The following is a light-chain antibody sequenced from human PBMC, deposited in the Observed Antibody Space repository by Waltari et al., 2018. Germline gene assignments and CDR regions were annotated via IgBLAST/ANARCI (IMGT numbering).Light chain of an antibody. J-gene: IGLJ2*01. CDR3: QAWDSHNVV. V-gene: IGLV3-1*01. CDR1: PLGTKH. Sequence: SFELAQPPSVSVSPGQTATITCSGYPLGTKHISRYQQRPGQSPTLLNFQDDIRPSGIPERFSGSNSLSPATLTVSGAQSVDGAVYYCQAWDSHNVVFGGGTKLTVL. CDR2: QDD.